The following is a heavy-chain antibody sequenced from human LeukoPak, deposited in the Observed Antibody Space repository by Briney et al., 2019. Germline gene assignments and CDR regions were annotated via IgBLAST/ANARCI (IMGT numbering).Heavy chain of an antibody. Sequence: GGSLRLSCAASGFTFSSYWMSRVRQAPGKGLEWVANIKQDGSGRYYVDSVKGRFTISRDNAKNSLYLQMNSLRAEDTAVYYCARVLLNYVCYFDYWGQGTLVTVSS. D-gene: IGHD4-11*01. CDR2: IKQDGSGR. J-gene: IGHJ4*02. CDR3: ARVLLNYVCYFDY. CDR1: GFTFSSYW. V-gene: IGHV3-7*04.